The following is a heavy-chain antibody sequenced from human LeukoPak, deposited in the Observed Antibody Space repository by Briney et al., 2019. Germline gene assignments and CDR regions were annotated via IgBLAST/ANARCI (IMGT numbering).Heavy chain of an antibody. V-gene: IGHV3-21*01. CDR1: GFTFSSYS. CDR3: ARGITMIVGPDY. D-gene: IGHD3-22*01. CDR2: ISSSSSYI. J-gene: IGHJ4*02. Sequence: GGSLRLSCAASGFTFSSYSMNWVRQAPGKGLEWVSSISSSSSYIYCADSVKGRFTVSRDNAKNSLYLQMNSLRAEDTAVYYCARGITMIVGPDYWGQGTLVTVSS.